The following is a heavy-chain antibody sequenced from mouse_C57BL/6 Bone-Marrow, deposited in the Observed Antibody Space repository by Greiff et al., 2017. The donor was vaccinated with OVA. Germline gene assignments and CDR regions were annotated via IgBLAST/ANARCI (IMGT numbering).Heavy chain of an antibody. J-gene: IGHJ2*01. Sequence: EVHLVESGGGLVKPGGSLKLSCAASGFTLSSYAMSWVRQTPEKRLEWVATISDGGSYTYYPDNVKGRFTISRDNAKNNLYLQMSHLKSEDTAMYYCARASYYYVYYFDYWGQGTTRTVSS. CDR3: ARASYYYVYYFDY. CDR2: ISDGGSYT. V-gene: IGHV5-4*01. CDR1: GFTLSSYA. D-gene: IGHD1-1*01.